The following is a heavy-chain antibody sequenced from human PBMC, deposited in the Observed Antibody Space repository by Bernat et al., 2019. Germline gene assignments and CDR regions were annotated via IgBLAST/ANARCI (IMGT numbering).Heavy chain of an antibody. CDR2: IRYDGSNK. V-gene: IGHV3-30*02. CDR3: AKDTGPNGNFDY. J-gene: IGHJ4*02. D-gene: IGHD4-11*01. CDR1: GFTFSSYG. Sequence: QVQLVESGGGVVQPGGSLRLSCAASGFTFSSYGMHWVRQAPGKGLELVAFIRYDGSNKYYADSVKGRFTISRDNSKNTLYLQMNSLRAEDTAVYYCAKDTGPNGNFDYWGQGTLVTVSS.